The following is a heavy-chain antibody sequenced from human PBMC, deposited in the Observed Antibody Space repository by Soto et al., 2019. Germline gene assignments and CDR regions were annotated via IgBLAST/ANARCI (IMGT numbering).Heavy chain of an antibody. J-gene: IGHJ4*02. Sequence: LKISCKGSGYSFTNYWIGWVRQMPGKGLEWMGIIYPGDSDTRYSPSFQGQVTISVDKSISTAYLQWRSLKASDSGMYYCARSRITGSTWTFDYWGQETLVTVSS. D-gene: IGHD1-20*01. CDR3: ARSRITGSTWTFDY. CDR1: GYSFTNYW. V-gene: IGHV5-51*01. CDR2: IYPGDSDT.